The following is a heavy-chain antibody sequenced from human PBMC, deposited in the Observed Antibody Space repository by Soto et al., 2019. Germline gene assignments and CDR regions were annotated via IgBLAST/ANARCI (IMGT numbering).Heavy chain of an antibody. Sequence: QVQLVQSGAEVKKPGASVKVSCKASGYTFTSYGISWVRQAPGQGLEWMGWISAYNGNTNYAQKLQGRVTMTTDTSTSTAYMELRSLRSEDTAVYYCARVKGGGNYYDSSGYYYDYWGQGTLVTVSS. J-gene: IGHJ4*02. CDR2: ISAYNGNT. V-gene: IGHV1-18*01. CDR1: GYTFTSYG. CDR3: ARVKGGGNYYDSSGYYYDY. D-gene: IGHD3-22*01.